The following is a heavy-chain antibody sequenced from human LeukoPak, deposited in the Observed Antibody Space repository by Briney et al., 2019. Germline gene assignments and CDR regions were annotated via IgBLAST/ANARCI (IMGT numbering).Heavy chain of an antibody. CDR2: VYSGGTT. Sequence: GGSLRLSCTTSGFDFPDYCMTWVRQAAGKGPEWVSVVYSGGTTYYADSVKGRFTISRDSSKNTVFLQMDNLRGEDTAVYYCVRLSPSGFDGAFEFWGQGAMVTVSS. V-gene: IGHV3-53*01. CDR3: VRLSPSGFDGAFEF. D-gene: IGHD3-16*01. CDR1: GFDFPDYC. J-gene: IGHJ3*01.